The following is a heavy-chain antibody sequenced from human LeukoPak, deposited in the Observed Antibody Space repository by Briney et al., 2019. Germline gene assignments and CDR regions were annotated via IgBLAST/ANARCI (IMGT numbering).Heavy chain of an antibody. D-gene: IGHD3-16*01. Sequence: GGSLRLSCAASGFTFSSYAMSWVRQAPGKGLEWVSAISGSGGSTYYADSVKGRFTISRDNSKNTLYLQMNSLRAEDTAVYYCAKVEGVPTYYYGMDVWGQGTTVTVSS. V-gene: IGHV3-23*01. CDR2: ISGSGGST. J-gene: IGHJ6*02. CDR3: AKVEGVPTYYYGMDV. CDR1: GFTFSSYA.